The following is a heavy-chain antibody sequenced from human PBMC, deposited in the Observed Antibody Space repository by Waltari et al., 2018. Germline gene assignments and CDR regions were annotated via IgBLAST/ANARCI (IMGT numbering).Heavy chain of an antibody. CDR1: GCTFNDFA. Sequence: EVQLVESGGGLVQHGRSLRLSCAASGCTFNDFAMHWVRQAQGKGREWVSGISWNSGRIGYGDSVKGRFTISRDNAKNSLYLQMNSLRPEDTALYYCATMDSNGDYWGQGTLVTVSS. V-gene: IGHV3-9*01. J-gene: IGHJ4*02. CDR2: ISWNSGRI. D-gene: IGHD2-8*01. CDR3: ATMDSNGDY.